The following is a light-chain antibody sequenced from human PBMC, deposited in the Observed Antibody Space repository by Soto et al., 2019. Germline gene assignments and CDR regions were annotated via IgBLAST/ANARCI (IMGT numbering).Light chain of an antibody. CDR1: QSLSSTY. J-gene: IGKJ2*01. Sequence: EIVLTQSPGTLSLSPGERATLSCRASQSLSSTYLAWYQQKVGQSPRLLIYGASSRAPGIPDRFSGSGSGTDFTLTISRLEPEDFAVYYCQQSGTSPPYTFGPGTKVDIK. CDR3: QQSGTSPPYT. CDR2: GAS. V-gene: IGKV3-20*01.